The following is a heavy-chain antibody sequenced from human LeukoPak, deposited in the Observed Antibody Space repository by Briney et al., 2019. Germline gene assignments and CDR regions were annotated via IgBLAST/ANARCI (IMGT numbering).Heavy chain of an antibody. Sequence: GSLRLSCAASGFTVSSNYMNWIRQPPGKGLEWIGEINHSGSTNYNPSLKSRVTISVDTSKNQFSLKLSSVTAADTAVYYCARGPAVPRRYYYYGMDVWGQGTTVTVSS. CDR3: ARGPAVPRRYYYYGMDV. V-gene: IGHV4-34*01. CDR2: INHSGST. CDR1: GFTVSSNY. J-gene: IGHJ6*02. D-gene: IGHD2-2*01.